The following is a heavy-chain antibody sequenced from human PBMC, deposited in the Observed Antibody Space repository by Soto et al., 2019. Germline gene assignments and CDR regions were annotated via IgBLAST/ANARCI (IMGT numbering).Heavy chain of an antibody. CDR3: ARHVYCGGDCYFPPDY. Sequence: SETLSLTCTVSGGSISSGDYYWSWIRQPPGKGLEWIGNIYYSGSTYYNPSLKSRVTISVDTSKNQFSLKLSSVTAADTALYYCARHVYCGGDCYFPPDYWGQGTLVTVSS. CDR2: IYYSGST. J-gene: IGHJ4*02. D-gene: IGHD2-21*02. CDR1: GGSISSGDYY. V-gene: IGHV4-39*01.